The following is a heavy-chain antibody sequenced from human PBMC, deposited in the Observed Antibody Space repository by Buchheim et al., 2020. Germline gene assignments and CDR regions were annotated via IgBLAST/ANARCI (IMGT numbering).Heavy chain of an antibody. CDR2: IWYDGSNK. V-gene: IGHV3-33*01. D-gene: IGHD5-18*01. J-gene: IGHJ4*02. Sequence: QVQLVESGGGVVQPGRSLRLSCAASGFTFSSYGMHWVRQAPGKGLEWVAVIWYDGSNKYYADSVKGRFTISRDTSNNTLYLQMNSLRAEDTAVYYCAREIAMWIQLWSFDYWGQGTL. CDR3: AREIAMWIQLWSFDY. CDR1: GFTFSSYG.